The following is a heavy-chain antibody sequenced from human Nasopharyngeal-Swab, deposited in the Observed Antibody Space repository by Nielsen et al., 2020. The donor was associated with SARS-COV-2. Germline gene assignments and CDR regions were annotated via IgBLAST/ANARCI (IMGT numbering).Heavy chain of an antibody. CDR3: ARERTPRPPGIVVGFDAFDI. CDR1: GGTFSSYA. Sequence: SVKVSCKASGGTFSSYAIRWVRQAPGQGLEWMGGIIPIFGTANYAQKFQGRVTITADKSTSTAYMELSSLRSEDTAVYYCARERTPRPPGIVVGFDAFDIWGQGTMVTVSS. CDR2: IIPIFGTA. V-gene: IGHV1-69*06. J-gene: IGHJ3*02. D-gene: IGHD3-22*01.